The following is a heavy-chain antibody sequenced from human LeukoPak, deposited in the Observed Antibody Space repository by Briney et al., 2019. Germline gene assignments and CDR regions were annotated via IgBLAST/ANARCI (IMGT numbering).Heavy chain of an antibody. CDR3: ARHRADHGMDV. CDR1: GDSVSSNSAA. D-gene: IGHD1-14*01. CDR2: TYYRSKWYN. V-gene: IGHV6-1*01. Sequence: SQTLSLTCAISGDSVSSNSAAWNWIGQSPSRGLEWLGRTYYRSKWYNDYAVSVKSRISIKPDTSKNQFSLQLNSVTPEDTAVYHGARHRADHGMDVWGQGTTVTVSS. J-gene: IGHJ6*02.